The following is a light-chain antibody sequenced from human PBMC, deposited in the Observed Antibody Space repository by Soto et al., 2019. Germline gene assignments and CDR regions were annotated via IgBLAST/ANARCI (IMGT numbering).Light chain of an antibody. CDR3: QQYGRSPLMYT. CDR1: QIITSNF. J-gene: IGKJ2*01. CDR2: GAS. Sequence: EIVLTQSPGTLSLSPGERATLSCRASQIITSNFLAWYQQKPGQAPRLLIYGASSRATGIPDRFSGSGSERDFTLTINRLEPEDFAVYFCQQYGRSPLMYTFGQGTKVDIK. V-gene: IGKV3-20*01.